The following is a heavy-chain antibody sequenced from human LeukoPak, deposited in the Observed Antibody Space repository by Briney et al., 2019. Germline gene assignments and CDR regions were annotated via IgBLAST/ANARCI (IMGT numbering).Heavy chain of an antibody. CDR3: ARWLRGFDY. Sequence: SETLSLTCTVSGGSIDTYYWNWIRQPPGKGLEWIGYVFHTGSTNYNPSLKSRVTISVDTSKNQFSLKLSSVTAADTAVYYCARWLRGFDYWGQGTLVTVSS. CDR2: VFHTGST. V-gene: IGHV4-59*12. D-gene: IGHD5-12*01. CDR1: GGSIDTYY. J-gene: IGHJ4*02.